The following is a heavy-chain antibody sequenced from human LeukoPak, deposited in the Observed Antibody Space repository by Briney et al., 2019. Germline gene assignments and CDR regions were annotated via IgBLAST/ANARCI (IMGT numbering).Heavy chain of an antibody. CDR3: AREGVRQNFDY. V-gene: IGHV4-30-2*01. J-gene: IGHJ4*02. CDR1: GGSISSGGYY. Sequence: PSETLSLTCTVSGGSISSGGYYWSWIRQPPGKGLEWIGYIYHSGSTYYNPSLKSRVTISVDRSKNQFSLKLSSVTAADTAVYYCAREGVRQNFDYWGQGTLVTVSS. D-gene: IGHD3-3*01. CDR2: IYHSGST.